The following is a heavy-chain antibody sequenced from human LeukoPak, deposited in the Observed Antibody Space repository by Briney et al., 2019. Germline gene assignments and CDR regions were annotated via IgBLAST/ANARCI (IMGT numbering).Heavy chain of an antibody. CDR2: ISYDGSNK. CDR1: GFTFSSSA. V-gene: IGHV3-30-3*01. D-gene: IGHD6-6*01. Sequence: GGSLRLSCAASGFTFSSSAMHWVRQAPGKGLEWVAVISYDGSNKYYADSVKGRFTISRDNSKNTLYLQMNSLRAEDTAVYYCARDGKLAALDYWGQGTLVTVSS. CDR3: ARDGKLAALDY. J-gene: IGHJ4*02.